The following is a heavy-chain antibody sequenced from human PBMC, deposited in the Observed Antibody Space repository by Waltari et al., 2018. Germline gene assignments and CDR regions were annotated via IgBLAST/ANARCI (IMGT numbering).Heavy chain of an antibody. J-gene: IGHJ4*02. V-gene: IGHV3-21*01. D-gene: IGHD2-15*01. Sequence: EVQLVESGGGLVKPGGSLRLSCAASGFTFSSYSMNWVRQAPGKGLEWVSSISSSSSYIYYADSVKGRFTISRDNAKNSLYLQMNSLRAEDTAVYYCARDLILSRLVAATYFDYWGQGTLVTVSS. CDR2: ISSSSSYI. CDR3: ARDLILSRLVAATYFDY. CDR1: GFTFSSYS.